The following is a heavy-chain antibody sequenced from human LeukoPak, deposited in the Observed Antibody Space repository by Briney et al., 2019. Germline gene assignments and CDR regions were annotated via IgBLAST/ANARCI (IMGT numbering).Heavy chain of an antibody. CDR1: GFTFSSYG. D-gene: IGHD5-12*01. J-gene: IGHJ4*02. V-gene: IGHV3-30*18. Sequence: GGSLRLSCSASGFTFSSYGMHRVRQAPGKGLEWVAVISNDGGNRHYADSVKGRLTISRDNSKNTLYLQMNSLRAEDTAVYYCAKDDHSGYHGFFDYWGQGILVTVSS. CDR2: ISNDGGNR. CDR3: AKDDHSGYHGFFDY.